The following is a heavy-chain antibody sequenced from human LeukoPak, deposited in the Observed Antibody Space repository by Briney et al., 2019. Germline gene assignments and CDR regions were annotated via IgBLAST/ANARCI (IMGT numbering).Heavy chain of an antibody. Sequence: GASVPVSCQASGYTFTGYYMHWVGQAPGQGREWMGWINPNSGCTNYPQKLQGRVTMTRDTSISTAYMELSRLRSDDTAVYYCARGPSRYSSSSDYYYYMDVWGKGTTVTVSS. V-gene: IGHV1-2*02. J-gene: IGHJ6*03. CDR2: INPNSGCT. CDR3: ARGPSRYSSSSDYYYYMDV. D-gene: IGHD6-6*01. CDR1: GYTFTGYY.